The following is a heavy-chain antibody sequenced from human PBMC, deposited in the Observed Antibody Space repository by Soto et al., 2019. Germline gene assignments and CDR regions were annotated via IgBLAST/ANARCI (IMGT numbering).Heavy chain of an antibody. V-gene: IGHV3-48*02. CDR2: ISSSSSTI. Sequence: GGSLRLSCAASGFTFSSYGRNWVRQAPGKGLEWVSYISSSSSTIYYADSVKGRFTISRDNAKNSLYLQMNSLRDEDTAVYYCARELVGTTSASTYYGMDVWGQGTTLTVSS. CDR1: GFTFSSYG. J-gene: IGHJ6*02. CDR3: ARELVGTTSASTYYGMDV. D-gene: IGHD1-26*01.